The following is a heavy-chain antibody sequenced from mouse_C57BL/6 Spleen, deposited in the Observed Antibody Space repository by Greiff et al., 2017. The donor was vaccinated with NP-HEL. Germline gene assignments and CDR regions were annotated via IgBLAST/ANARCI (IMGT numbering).Heavy chain of an antibody. CDR3: ARDGGDGYYGFAY. CDR1: GFTFSSYA. J-gene: IGHJ3*01. CDR2: ISDGGSYT. Sequence: EVNVVESGGGLVKPGGSLKLSCAASGFTFSSYAMSWVRQTPEKRLEWVATISDGGSYTYYPDNVKGRFTISRDNAKNNLYLQMSHLKSEDTAMYYCARDGGDGYYGFAYWGQGTLVTVSA. V-gene: IGHV5-4*01. D-gene: IGHD2-3*01.